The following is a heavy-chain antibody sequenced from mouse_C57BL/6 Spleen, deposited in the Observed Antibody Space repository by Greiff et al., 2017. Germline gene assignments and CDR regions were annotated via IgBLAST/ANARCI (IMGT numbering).Heavy chain of an antibody. CDR3: AMVVEAMDY. V-gene: IGHV1-55*01. Sequence: VQLQQPGAELVQPGASVKMSCKASCYTFTSYWITWVKQRPGQGLEWIGDIYPGIGSTTYNENFKSKATLTVEPSSSTAYIQHSGLTSVDAAVYYCAMVVEAMDYWGQGTSVTVSS. CDR2: IYPGIGST. D-gene: IGHD1-1*01. CDR1: CYTFTSYW. J-gene: IGHJ4*01.